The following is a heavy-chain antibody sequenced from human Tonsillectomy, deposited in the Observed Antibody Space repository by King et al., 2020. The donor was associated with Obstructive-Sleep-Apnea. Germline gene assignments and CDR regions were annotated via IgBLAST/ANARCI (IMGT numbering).Heavy chain of an antibody. V-gene: IGHV2-5*02. CDR2: IYWDDDK. Sequence: TLKESGPTVVKPTQTLTLTCIFSGFSLSTGGVGVGWIRQPPGKALEWLALIYWDDDKRYSPSLKNRLTITKDTSKNQVVLTMTNMEPVDTATYYCAHRFLSSWSVGPNFDYWGQGTLVTVSS. CDR3: AHRFLSSWSVGPNFDY. D-gene: IGHD6-13*01. CDR1: GFSLSTGGVG. J-gene: IGHJ4*02.